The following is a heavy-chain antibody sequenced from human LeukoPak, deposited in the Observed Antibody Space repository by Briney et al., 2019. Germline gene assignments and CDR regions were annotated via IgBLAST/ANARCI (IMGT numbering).Heavy chain of an antibody. V-gene: IGHV4-34*01. D-gene: IGHD3-3*01. CDR3: ASHHSLRFGAFDI. CDR1: GVSISGYY. CDR2: INHSGST. Sequence: SETLSLTCTVSGVSISGYYWSWIRQPPGKGLEWIGEINHSGSTNYNPSLKSRVTISVDTSKNQFSLKLSSVTAADTAVYYCASHHSLRFGAFDIWGQGTMVTVSS. J-gene: IGHJ3*02.